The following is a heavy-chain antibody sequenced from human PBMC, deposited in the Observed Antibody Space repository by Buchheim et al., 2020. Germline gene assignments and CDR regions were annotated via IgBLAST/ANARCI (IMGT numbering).Heavy chain of an antibody. CDR3: ATKGGYMYGDDAFDV. CDR1: GSAFSHNE. D-gene: IGHD5-18*01. V-gene: IGHV3-30*03. J-gene: IGHJ3*01. CDR2: MSYDGVDE. Sequence: QVHLVESGGGVVQPGRSLRLSCVASGSAFSHNEKHWVRQAPGKGLEWVALMSYDGVDEYYSDSVKGRFIISRDKSKNTLSLQMNSLKQEDTAVYYCATKGGYMYGDDAFDVWGQGT.